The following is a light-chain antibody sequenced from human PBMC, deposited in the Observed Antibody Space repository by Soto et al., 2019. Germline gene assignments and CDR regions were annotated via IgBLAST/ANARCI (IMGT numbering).Light chain of an antibody. CDR3: SSYTSSSTLEV. J-gene: IGLJ1*01. CDR1: SSDDGGYNY. Sequence: QSVLTQPASVSGSHGQSITISGTGTSSDDGGYNYVSWYQQHPGKAPKLMIYEVSNRPTGVSNRFSGSKSGNAASLTISELQTEDEADYYCSSYTSSSTLEVFGNGTKVTVL. V-gene: IGLV2-14*01. CDR2: EVS.